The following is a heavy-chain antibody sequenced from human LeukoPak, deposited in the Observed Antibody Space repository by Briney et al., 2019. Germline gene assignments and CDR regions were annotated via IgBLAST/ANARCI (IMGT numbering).Heavy chain of an antibody. CDR2: LNTDGSST. CDR3: ARGYSDSNDSNRSNWFEP. J-gene: IGHJ5*02. D-gene: IGHD3-22*01. V-gene: IGHV3-74*01. Sequence: QPGGSLRLSCAASGFTFSSHWMHWVRQAPGKGLVWVSRLNTDGSSTVYADSVKGRFTISRDNAKNTLYLQMNSLRAEDTAVYYCARGYSDSNDSNRSNWFEPWGQGTLVTVSS. CDR1: GFTFSSHW.